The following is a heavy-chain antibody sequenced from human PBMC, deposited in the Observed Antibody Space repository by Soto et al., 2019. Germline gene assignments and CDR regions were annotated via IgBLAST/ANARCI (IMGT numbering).Heavy chain of an antibody. J-gene: IGHJ4*02. Sequence: QVQLVQSGAEVKRPGSSVKVSCKASGDTFSFYSINWVRQAPGLGLEWMGRVNPILSMSNYAQRFQGRVTMTAHKSTSTAYMELSGLRSEDIAIPYCATCYCSGYRTFDYWGQGALVTVSS. CDR3: ATCYCSGYRTFDY. D-gene: IGHD3-10*01. CDR2: VNPILSMS. V-gene: IGHV1-69*04. CDR1: GDTFSFYS.